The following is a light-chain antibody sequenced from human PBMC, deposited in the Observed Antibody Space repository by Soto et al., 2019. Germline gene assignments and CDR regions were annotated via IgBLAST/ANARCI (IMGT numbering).Light chain of an antibody. J-gene: IGLJ1*01. CDR3: NSYSSSGTLYV. CDR1: SSDVGDYNY. V-gene: IGLV2-14*01. CDR2: DIS. Sequence: QSALTQPASVSGSPGQSITISCTGSSSDVGDYNYVAWYQQHPDKAPKLMIFDISSRPSGVSNRFSGSKSGSTASLTISGLQAEEEADYFCNSYSSSGTLYVFGTGTKLTVL.